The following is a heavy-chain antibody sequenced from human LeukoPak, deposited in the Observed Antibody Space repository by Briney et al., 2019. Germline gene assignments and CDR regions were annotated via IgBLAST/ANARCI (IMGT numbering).Heavy chain of an antibody. D-gene: IGHD2-2*03. Sequence: SETLSLTCTVSRGSISSTSYYWGWIRQPPGKGLEWIGSIYYRGRTSYNPSLKSRVTISVDTSKNQFSLKLTSVTAADTAVYYCARLIRVGYCSTTSCNWFDPWGQGTLVTVSS. V-gene: IGHV4-39*07. CDR1: RGSISSTSYY. CDR3: ARLIRVGYCSTTSCNWFDP. CDR2: IYYRGRT. J-gene: IGHJ5*02.